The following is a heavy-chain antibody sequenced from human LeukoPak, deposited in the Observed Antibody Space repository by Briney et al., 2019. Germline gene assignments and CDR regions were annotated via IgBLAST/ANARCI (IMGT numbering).Heavy chain of an antibody. Sequence: GGSLRLSCRASGFTFSNYAMSWVRQAPGKGLEWVSVISGSDGNTDNADSVKGRFTISRDNSKNTLYLQMNSLRVEDTAVYYCAKSFYDSSGFFDYWGQGTLVTVSS. D-gene: IGHD3-22*01. CDR2: ISGSDGNT. V-gene: IGHV3-23*01. CDR3: AKSFYDSSGFFDY. J-gene: IGHJ4*02. CDR1: GFTFSNYA.